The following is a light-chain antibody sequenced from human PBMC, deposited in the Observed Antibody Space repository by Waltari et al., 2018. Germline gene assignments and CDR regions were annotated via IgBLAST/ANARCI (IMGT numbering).Light chain of an antibody. CDR3: QSRDSSGHLRV. Sequence: SSELTQDPAVSVALGQTVRITCQGDSVRSYYATWYQQKSGQAPVLVLYGKNNRPSGIPDRFSGSGSGNTASLTITEAQAEDEADYYCQSRDSSGHLRVFGTGTKVTVL. CDR1: SVRSYY. CDR2: GKN. J-gene: IGLJ1*01. V-gene: IGLV3-19*01.